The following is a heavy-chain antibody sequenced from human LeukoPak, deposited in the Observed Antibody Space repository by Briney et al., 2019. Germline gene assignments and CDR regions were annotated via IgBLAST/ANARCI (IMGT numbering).Heavy chain of an antibody. CDR3: ARVDDLDAFDM. Sequence: GGSLRLSCAISGVTLTSAWMSWVRQAPGKGLEWVAVISDDGSNKYYADSVKGRFTISRDNSKNTLYLQMNSLRAEDTAVYYCARVDDLDAFDMWGQGTMVTVSS. CDR2: ISDDGSNK. V-gene: IGHV3-30*03. D-gene: IGHD2-2*03. CDR1: GVTLTSAW. J-gene: IGHJ3*02.